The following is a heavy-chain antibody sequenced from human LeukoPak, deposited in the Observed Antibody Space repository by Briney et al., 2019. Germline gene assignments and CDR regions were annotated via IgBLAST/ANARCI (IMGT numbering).Heavy chain of an antibody. J-gene: IGHJ4*02. CDR1: GFTFRNSA. CDR3: AKNNWNDVPFVDD. V-gene: IGHV3-23*01. D-gene: IGHD1-20*01. CDR2: ISGSGVGT. Sequence: GGSLRLSCAASGFTFRNSAMSWVRQAPGKGLERVSTISGSGVGTYSADSVKGRFTISRENFKNTLYLQMNSLRAEDTAVYYCAKNNWNDVPFVDDWGQGTLVTVSS.